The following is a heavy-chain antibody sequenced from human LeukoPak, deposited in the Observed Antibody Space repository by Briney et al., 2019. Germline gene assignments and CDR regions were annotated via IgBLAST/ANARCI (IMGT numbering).Heavy chain of an antibody. CDR2: ISDSGNT. Sequence: GGSLRLSCAASGFTLSSYAMSWVRQAPGKGLEWVSAISDSGNTYHADSVKGRFTLSRDNSKNTLYLQLNSLRAEDTAVYYCATNRDDYDLYYFDSWGQGTLVTVSS. CDR1: GFTLSSYA. D-gene: IGHD5-24*01. CDR3: ATNRDDYDLYYFDS. J-gene: IGHJ4*02. V-gene: IGHV3-23*01.